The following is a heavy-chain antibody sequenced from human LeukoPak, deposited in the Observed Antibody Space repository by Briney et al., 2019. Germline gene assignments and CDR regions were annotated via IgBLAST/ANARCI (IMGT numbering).Heavy chain of an antibody. CDR3: AKNGGSQCYSHLDY. J-gene: IGHJ4*02. V-gene: IGHV3-23*01. Sequence: GGSLRLSCAASGFTSSSYGMTWVRQAPGKGLEWISGTSGSGGSTYYANSVKGRFTISRDNSKNTLYLEMNSLRAEDTAVYYCAKNGGSQCYSHLDYWGRGSLVTVSS. D-gene: IGHD2-15*01. CDR1: GFTSSSYG. CDR2: TSGSGGST.